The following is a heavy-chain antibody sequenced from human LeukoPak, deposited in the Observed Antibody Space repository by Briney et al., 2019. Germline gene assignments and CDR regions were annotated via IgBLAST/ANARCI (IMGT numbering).Heavy chain of an antibody. Sequence: PSETLSLTCAVYGGSFSGYYWSWIREPPGKGLEWIGEINHSGSTNYTPSLTGRVTISVDTSKNQFSLKLSSVTAADTAVYYCARGQVFSTYYYGSGSYYKPYYFDYWGQGTLVTVSS. V-gene: IGHV4-34*01. CDR2: INHSGST. J-gene: IGHJ4*02. D-gene: IGHD3-10*01. CDR1: GGSFSGYY. CDR3: ARGQVFSTYYYGSGSYYKPYYFDY.